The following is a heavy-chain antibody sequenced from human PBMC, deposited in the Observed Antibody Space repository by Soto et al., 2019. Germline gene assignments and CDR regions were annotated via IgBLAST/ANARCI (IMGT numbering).Heavy chain of an antibody. Sequence: QVQLQQWGAGLLKPSETLSLTCAVYGGSFSGYYWSWIRQPPGKGLEWIGEINHGVSTNYNPSLTSRVTISLDASMNLFALELCDVTAADTAVCYCARRSYDWLLSGRSWFVPGGQGTLVTVSS. CDR2: INHGVST. V-gene: IGHV4-34*01. D-gene: IGHD3-9*01. J-gene: IGHJ5*02. CDR3: ARRSYDWLLSGRSWFVP. CDR1: GGSFSGYY.